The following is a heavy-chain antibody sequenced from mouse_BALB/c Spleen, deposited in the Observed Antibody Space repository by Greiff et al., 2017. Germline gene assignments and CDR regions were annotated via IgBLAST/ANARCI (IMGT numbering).Heavy chain of an antibody. CDR2: INPSTGYT. CDR1: GYTFTSYW. CDR3: ARLGSSHYYAMDY. J-gene: IGHJ4*01. V-gene: IGHV1-7*01. Sequence: VKLQQSGAELAKPGASVKMSCKASGYTFTSYWMHWVKQRPGQGLEWIGYINPSTGYTEYNQKFKDKATLTADKSSSTAYMQLSSLTSEDSAVYYCARLGSSHYYAMDYWGQGTSVTVSS. D-gene: IGHD1-1*01.